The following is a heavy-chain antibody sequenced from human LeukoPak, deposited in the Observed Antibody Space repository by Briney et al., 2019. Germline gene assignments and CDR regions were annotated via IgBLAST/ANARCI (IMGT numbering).Heavy chain of an antibody. CDR1: GGTFSSYA. CDR2: IIPIFGIA. V-gene: IGHV1-69*04. Sequence: SVKVSCKASGGTFSSYAISWVRQAPGQGLEWMGRIIPIFGIANYAQKFQGRVAITADKSTSTAYMELSSLRSEDTAVYYCARVPLGYDPVRDYYYGMDVWGQGTTVTVSS. J-gene: IGHJ6*02. D-gene: IGHD3-22*01. CDR3: ARVPLGYDPVRDYYYGMDV.